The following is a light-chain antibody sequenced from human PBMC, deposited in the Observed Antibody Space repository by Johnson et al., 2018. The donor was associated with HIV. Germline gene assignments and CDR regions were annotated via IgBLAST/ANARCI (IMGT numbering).Light chain of an antibody. CDR3: ATWDSRLSAYV. J-gene: IGLJ1*01. CDR2: DND. CDR1: SSNIGKNY. V-gene: IGLV1-51*01. Sequence: VLTQPPSVSAAPRQKVTISCSVSSSNIGKNYVSWYRHLPGTAPKLLIYDNDKRPSGIPDRFSASKSGSSATLGITGLQTGDEADYYCATWDSRLSAYVFGPGTKVTTL.